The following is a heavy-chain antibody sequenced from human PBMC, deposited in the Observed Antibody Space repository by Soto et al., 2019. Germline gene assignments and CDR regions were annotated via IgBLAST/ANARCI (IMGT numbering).Heavy chain of an antibody. Sequence: ASVKVSCKASGYTFTSYAMHWVRQAPGQRLEWMGWINAGNGNTKYSQKFQGRVTITRDTSASTAYMELSSLRSEDTAVYYCARDRGMIIAAYYFDYWGQGTLVTVSS. CDR3: ARDRGMIIAAYYFDY. CDR2: INAGNGNT. V-gene: IGHV1-3*01. J-gene: IGHJ4*02. CDR1: GYTFTSYA. D-gene: IGHD6-6*01.